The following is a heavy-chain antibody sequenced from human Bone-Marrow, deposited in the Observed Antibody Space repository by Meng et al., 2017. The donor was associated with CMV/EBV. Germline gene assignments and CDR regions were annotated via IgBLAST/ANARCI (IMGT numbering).Heavy chain of an antibody. CDR3: AREDGCRTSCYRQRLGFDP. J-gene: IGHJ5*02. Sequence: SETLSLTCAISGDSVSSNSAAWNWIRQSPSRGLEWLGRTYYRSKWYNDYAVSVKSRITINPDTSKNQFSLQLNSVTPEDTAVYYCAREDGCRTSCYRQRLGFDPWGQGTRVTVYS. V-gene: IGHV6-1*01. D-gene: IGHD2-2*01. CDR1: GDSVSSNSAA. CDR2: TYYRSKWYN.